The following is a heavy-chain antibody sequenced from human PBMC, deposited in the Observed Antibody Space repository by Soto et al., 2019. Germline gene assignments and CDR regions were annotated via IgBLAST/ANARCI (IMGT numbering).Heavy chain of an antibody. V-gene: IGHV3-21*01. J-gene: IGHJ4*02. CDR1: GFTFSDYA. CDR2: ISSSGTYI. Sequence: RGSLRLSCAASGFTFSDYAMNWVRQSPGKGLEWVSSISSSGTYIYYADSLKGRFTISRDNAKNSVDLQMNSLRADDTAVYYCARVRMYYSSSQAAYYLDYWGQGVLVTVSS. D-gene: IGHD6-13*01. CDR3: ARVRMYYSSSQAAYYLDY.